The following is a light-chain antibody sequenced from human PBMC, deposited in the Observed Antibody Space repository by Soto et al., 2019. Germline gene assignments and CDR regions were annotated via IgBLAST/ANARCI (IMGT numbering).Light chain of an antibody. CDR3: GTWYSSLSVSV. V-gene: IGLV1-51*01. J-gene: IGLJ1*01. Sequence: QSVLTQPPSVSAAPGQKVTISCSGSSSNIGNNYVSWYQHLPGTAPQLLIYDNDKRPSGIPDRFSGSKSGASATLGITGLQTGDEAEYYCGTWYSSLSVSVFGTGTKLTVL. CDR2: DND. CDR1: SSNIGNNY.